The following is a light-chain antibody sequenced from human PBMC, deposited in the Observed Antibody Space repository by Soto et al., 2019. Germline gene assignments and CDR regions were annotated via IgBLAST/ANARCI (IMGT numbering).Light chain of an antibody. Sequence: DIVMTQSSLSLPVTPGEPASISCRSSQSLLPSNGYNYLDWYLQKPGQSPQLLSYLGSNRASGDPDMFSGSVSGKNFTRKISRVEAEDVGVYYCMQALQTPFTFGRGTKVDIK. CDR2: LGS. J-gene: IGKJ3*01. V-gene: IGKV2-28*01. CDR1: QSLLPSNGYNY. CDR3: MQALQTPFT.